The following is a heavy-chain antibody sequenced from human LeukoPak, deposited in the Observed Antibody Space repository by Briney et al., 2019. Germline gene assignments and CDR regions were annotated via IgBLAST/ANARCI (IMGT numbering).Heavy chain of an antibody. Sequence: SETLSLTCTVSGGSISSSSYYWGWIRQPPGKGLEWIGSIYYSGSTYYNPSLKSRVTISVDTSKNQFSLNLRSVTDADTAVYSCARHVLEGLTIFGVVAYWGQGTLVTVSS. D-gene: IGHD3-3*01. CDR3: ARHVLEGLTIFGVVAY. CDR2: IYYSGST. J-gene: IGHJ4*02. CDR1: GGSISSSSYY. V-gene: IGHV4-39*01.